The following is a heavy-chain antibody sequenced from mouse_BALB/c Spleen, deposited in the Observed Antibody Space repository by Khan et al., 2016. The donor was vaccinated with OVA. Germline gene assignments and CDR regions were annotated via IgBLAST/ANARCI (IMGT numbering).Heavy chain of an antibody. CDR1: GFSLTSYG. J-gene: IGHJ4*01. CDR3: AKWVNSYYAMDY. V-gene: IGHV2-3*01. D-gene: IGHD1-3*01. Sequence: QVQLQQSGPGLVAPSQSLSITCTVSGFSLTSYGVNWVRQPPGKGLEWVGVIWGDGSTNYHSALKSRLSISKDNSKSQVFLKLNSLQTDDTATYYCAKWVNSYYAMDYGGQGTSVTVSS. CDR2: IWGDGST.